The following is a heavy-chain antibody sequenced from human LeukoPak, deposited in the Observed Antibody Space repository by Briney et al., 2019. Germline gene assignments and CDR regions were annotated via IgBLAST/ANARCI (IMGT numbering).Heavy chain of an antibody. Sequence: PGGSLRLSCAASGFTVSSNYMSWVRQAPGKGLEWVSVIYSGGSTYYADSVKGRFTISRDNSKNTLYLQMNSLRAEDTAVYYCASGSSVRLRLGELSYWGQGTLVTVSS. D-gene: IGHD3-16*02. J-gene: IGHJ4*02. CDR2: IYSGGST. CDR1: GFTVSSNY. V-gene: IGHV3-66*01. CDR3: ASGSSVRLRLGELSY.